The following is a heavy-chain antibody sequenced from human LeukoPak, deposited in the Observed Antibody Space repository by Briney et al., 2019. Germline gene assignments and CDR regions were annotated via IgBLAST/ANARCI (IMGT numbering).Heavy chain of an antibody. D-gene: IGHD3-10*01. Sequence: GGSLRLSCAASGFTFSNYAMMWVRQAPGKRLEWVSSITGSGDGTYYADSVRGRFTISRDNSENTLYLQLDSLRAEDTAVYFCVKGFVHPTYYFDHWGQGTLVTVSS. V-gene: IGHV3-23*01. CDR3: VKGFVHPTYYFDH. J-gene: IGHJ4*02. CDR2: ITGSGDGT. CDR1: GFTFSNYA.